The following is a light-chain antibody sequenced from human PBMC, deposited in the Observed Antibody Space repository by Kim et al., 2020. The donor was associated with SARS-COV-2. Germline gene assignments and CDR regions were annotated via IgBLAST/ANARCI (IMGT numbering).Light chain of an antibody. CDR2: GVS. Sequence: EIVLTQSPGILSLSPGERAPLSCRASQSVSATFLAWYQQSPGQAPRLLIYGVSKRATGIPDRFSGSGSGTDFTLTISRLEPEDFAVYYCQQFGSTPYTFGRGTKLEI. CDR1: QSVSATF. J-gene: IGKJ2*01. CDR3: QQFGSTPYT. V-gene: IGKV3-20*01.